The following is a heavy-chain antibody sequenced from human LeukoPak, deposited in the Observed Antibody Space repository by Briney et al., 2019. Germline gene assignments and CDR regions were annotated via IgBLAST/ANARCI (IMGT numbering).Heavy chain of an antibody. D-gene: IGHD5-12*01. V-gene: IGHV1-2*04. CDR3: ARDRHGYSGCDPNFDY. J-gene: IGHJ4*02. CDR1: GYTLTCYY. CDR2: IKANSGDT. Sequence: ASVKVSCKSCGYTLTCYYIHWVRQAPGQGREWMGWIKANSGDTNYAQKLQGWVTMTRDTSISTAYMQVNRLRSEDTAVYYCARDRHGYSGCDPNFDYWGQGTLVTVSS.